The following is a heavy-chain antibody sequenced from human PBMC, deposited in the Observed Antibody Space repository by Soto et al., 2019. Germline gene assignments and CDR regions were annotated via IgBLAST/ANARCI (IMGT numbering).Heavy chain of an antibody. CDR2: IHYTGCS. J-gene: IGHJ5*02. Sequence: SETLSLTCTVSGGSISSGGYYWIWNRQHPGKGLEWIGYIHYTGCSHYNPSLKSRLTISVDRSKNQFTLQLTSVTVDDTAVYYCARDHGQWCSGGSCYHWFDPWGQGTLVTVSS. CDR3: ARDHGQWCSGGSCYHWFDP. V-gene: IGHV4-61*08. CDR1: GGSISSGGYY. D-gene: IGHD2-15*01.